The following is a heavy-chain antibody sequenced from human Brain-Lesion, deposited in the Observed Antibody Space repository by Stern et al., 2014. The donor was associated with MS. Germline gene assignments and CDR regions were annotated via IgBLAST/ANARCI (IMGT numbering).Heavy chain of an antibody. D-gene: IGHD2/OR15-2a*01. CDR3: ARDNKVYGIDV. V-gene: IGHV3-72*01. CDR2: IRNKANSYST. J-gene: IGHJ6*02. CDR1: GFTFSDHF. Sequence: EDQLVESGGGLVQPGGSLRLSCAASGFTFSDHFIDWVRQAPGKGLEWVARIRNKANSYSTEYAASVKGRFTFSRDDSKNSLFVQMNSLRIEDTAIYYCARDNKVYGIDVLGQGTSVTVSS.